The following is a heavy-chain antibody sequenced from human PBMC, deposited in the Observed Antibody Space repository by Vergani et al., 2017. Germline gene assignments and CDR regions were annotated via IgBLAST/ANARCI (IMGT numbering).Heavy chain of an antibody. D-gene: IGHD3-16*02. J-gene: IGHJ5*02. V-gene: IGHV1-46*02. CDR3: ARNVDYVWGSYRTGWFDP. CDR1: GYIFKNYY. Sequence: QVQLVQSGAAVKKPGASAKVSCTASGYIFKNYYMHWLRLAPGQGFQWMGVVNFVTGAATSPQKFEGRITMTRDTSTSTVYMELSSLRSEDTAVYYCARNVDYVWGSYRTGWFDPWGQGTLVTVSS. CDR2: VNFVTGAA.